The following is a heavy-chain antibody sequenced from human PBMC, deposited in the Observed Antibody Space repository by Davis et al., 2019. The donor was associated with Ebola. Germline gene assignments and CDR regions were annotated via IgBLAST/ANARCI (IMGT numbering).Heavy chain of an antibody. CDR1: GYTFTGYY. Sequence: ASVKVSCKASGYTFTGYYMHWVRQAPGQGLEWMGRINPNSGGTNYAQKFQGRVTMTRDTSISTAYMELSRLRSDDTAVYYCARDQGGFWSGYNMDVWGKGTTVTVSS. V-gene: IGHV1-2*06. J-gene: IGHJ6*04. CDR3: ARDQGGFWSGYNMDV. D-gene: IGHD3-3*01. CDR2: INPNSGGT.